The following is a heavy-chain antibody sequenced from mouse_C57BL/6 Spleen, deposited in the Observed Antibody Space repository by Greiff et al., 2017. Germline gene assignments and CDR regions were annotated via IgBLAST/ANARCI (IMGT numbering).Heavy chain of an antibody. D-gene: IGHD1-1*01. CDR2: IDPEDGET. CDR3: ARHGYYGSSPYWYFDV. V-gene: IGHV14-2*01. Sequence: VQLQQSGAELVKPGASVKLSCTASGFNIKDYYMHWVKQRTEQGLEWIGRIDPEDGETKYAPKIQGKATITADTSSNTDYLQLSSLTSEDTAVYYCARHGYYGSSPYWYFDVWGTGTTVTVSS. CDR1: GFNIKDYY. J-gene: IGHJ1*03.